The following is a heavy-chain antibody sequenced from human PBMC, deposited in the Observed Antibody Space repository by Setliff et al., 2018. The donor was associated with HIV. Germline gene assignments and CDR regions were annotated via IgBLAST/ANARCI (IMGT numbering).Heavy chain of an antibody. CDR1: GGSISSSSYY. CDR3: ARHRFAVEMATITVDYYYYYMDV. CDR2: IYYSGST. Sequence: TLSLTCTVSGGSISSSSYYWGWIRQPPGKGLEWIGSIYYSGSTYYNPSLKSRVTISVDTSKNQFSLKLSSVTAADTAVYYCARHRFAVEMATITVDYYYYYMDVWGKGTTVTVSS. J-gene: IGHJ6*03. V-gene: IGHV4-39*01. D-gene: IGHD5-12*01.